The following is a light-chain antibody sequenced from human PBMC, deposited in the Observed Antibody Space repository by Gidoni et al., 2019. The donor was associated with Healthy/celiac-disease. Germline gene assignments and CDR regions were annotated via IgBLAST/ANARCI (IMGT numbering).Light chain of an antibody. V-gene: IGKV1-39*01. J-gene: IGKJ2*01. CDR1: QSISSY. Sequence: DIQMTQSPSSLSASVGDRVTITCRASQSISSYLNWYQQKQGKAPTLLIYAASSWQSGVPSSFSGSGSWTDFTLTIISLQPEDFATYYCQQRYSTPYTFGQGTKLEIK. CDR3: QQRYSTPYT. CDR2: AAS.